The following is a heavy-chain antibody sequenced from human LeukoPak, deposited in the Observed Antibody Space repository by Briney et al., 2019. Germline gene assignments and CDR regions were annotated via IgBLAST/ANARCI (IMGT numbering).Heavy chain of an antibody. Sequence: AGSLSLSCAASGFTFSSYAMSWVCQAPGQGLEWVSAISGSGGSTYYADSVKGRFTIARDNSKNTLYLQMNGLRAHDTAVYYCARVYVGTDMVDFDYWGQGTLVSVCS. D-gene: IGHD5-18*01. J-gene: IGHJ4*02. CDR2: ISGSGGST. CDR1: GFTFSSYA. CDR3: ARVYVGTDMVDFDY. V-gene: IGHV3-23*01.